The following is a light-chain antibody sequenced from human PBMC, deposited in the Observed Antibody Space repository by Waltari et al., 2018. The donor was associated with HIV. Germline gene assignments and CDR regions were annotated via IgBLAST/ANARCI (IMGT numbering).Light chain of an antibody. CDR3: SSYTSSDTVV. CDR2: DVS. J-gene: IGLJ2*01. Sequence: QSARTQPASVPGSLGQSTTTSCTGPTSPVVGYNFASWYQQHPAKAPKIVILDVSNRPSGVSNRFSGSKSGNTASLTISGLQAEDEAYYYCSSYTSSDTVVFGGGTKVTVL. CDR1: TSPVVGYNF. V-gene: IGLV2-14*03.